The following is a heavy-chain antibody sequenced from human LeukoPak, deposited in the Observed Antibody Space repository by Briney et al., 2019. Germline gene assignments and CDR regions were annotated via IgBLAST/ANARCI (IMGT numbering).Heavy chain of an antibody. Sequence: PGGSLRLSCAASRFNLSAYTMTWVRQAPGKGLEWVSSISSSSVYIYYADSVKGRFTISRDNAKNTVYLQMNSLRAEDTAVYYCAKGSVDYGDYFFVVPDFQHWGQGTLVTVSS. CDR2: ISSSSVYI. J-gene: IGHJ1*01. CDR1: RFNLSAYT. V-gene: IGHV3-21*01. D-gene: IGHD4-17*01. CDR3: AKGSVDYGDYFFVVPDFQH.